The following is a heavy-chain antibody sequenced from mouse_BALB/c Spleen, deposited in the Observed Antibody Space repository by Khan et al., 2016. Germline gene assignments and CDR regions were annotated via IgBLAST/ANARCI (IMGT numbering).Heavy chain of an antibody. D-gene: IGHD2-1*01. Sequence: QVQLQQPGAELVRPGASVKLSCKASGYTFTSYWINWVKQRPGQGLEWIGNIYPSDSYTNYNQKFKDKATLTVEKSSSTAYMQLSSPTSEDSAVYYCTRGESTILSGFAYWGQGTLVTVSA. CDR2: IYPSDSYT. CDR3: TRGESTILSGFAY. V-gene: IGHV1-69*02. CDR1: GYTFTSYW. J-gene: IGHJ3*01.